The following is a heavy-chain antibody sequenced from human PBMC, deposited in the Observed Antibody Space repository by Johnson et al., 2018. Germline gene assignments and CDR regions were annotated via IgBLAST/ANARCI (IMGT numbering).Heavy chain of an antibody. CDR2: ISGGADKT. CDR3: AKDQCGNFCSLDC. J-gene: IGHJ4*02. CDR1: GFVVSEFSFSDYA. D-gene: IGHD1-1*01. V-gene: IGHV3-23*04. Sequence: EVQLVESGGGLVQPGGSLRLSCVASGFVVSEFSFSDYAMAWVCQAPGKGLEWVSSISGGADKTYYTDSVKGRFSIFRENSRNTVTLQMNSLRADDTAIYYCAKDQCGNFCSLDCWGQGTLVTVSS.